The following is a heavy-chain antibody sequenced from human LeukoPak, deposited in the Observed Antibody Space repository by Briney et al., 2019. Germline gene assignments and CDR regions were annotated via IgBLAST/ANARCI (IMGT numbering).Heavy chain of an antibody. CDR3: SAGYCSGGSCYNYYYGMDV. CDR1: GGTFSSYA. CDR2: IIPIFGTA. J-gene: IGHJ6*02. Sequence: GSSVKVSCKASGGTFSSYAISWVRQAPGQGLEWMGGIIPIFGTANYAQKFQGRVTITADESTSTAYMELSSLRSEDTAVYYCSAGYCSGGSCYNYYYGMDVWGQGTTVTVSS. D-gene: IGHD2-15*01. V-gene: IGHV1-69*01.